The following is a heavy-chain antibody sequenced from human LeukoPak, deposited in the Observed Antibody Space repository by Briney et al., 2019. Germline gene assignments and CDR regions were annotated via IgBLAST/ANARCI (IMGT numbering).Heavy chain of an antibody. Sequence: GGSLRLSCAASGFTFSNYAMSWVRQAPGKGLEWVSVISGSGGITYYEDSVKGRFTISRDNFKNTLYLQMNSLRADDTAIYYCAKDAAAAGSAYYFEYWGQGTLVTVSS. V-gene: IGHV3-23*01. CDR1: GFTFSNYA. CDR3: AKDAAAAGSAYYFEY. D-gene: IGHD6-13*01. CDR2: ISGSGGIT. J-gene: IGHJ4*02.